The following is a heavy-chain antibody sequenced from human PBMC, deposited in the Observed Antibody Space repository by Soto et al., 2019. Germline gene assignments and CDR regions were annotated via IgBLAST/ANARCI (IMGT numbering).Heavy chain of an antibody. Sequence: LSLTCTVSCASISSSRSYWGWVRQPPGKGLEWIVSFYYTGGTYSTYYNPSLKSRVTISVDTSKSQFSLNLRSVTAADTAVYYCASPRQGNYDFLSGYYALDYWGQGTLVTVSS. CDR2: FYYTGGT. CDR3: ASPRQGNYDFLSGYYALDY. CDR1: CASISSSRSY. V-gene: IGHV4-39*01. D-gene: IGHD3-3*01. J-gene: IGHJ4*02.